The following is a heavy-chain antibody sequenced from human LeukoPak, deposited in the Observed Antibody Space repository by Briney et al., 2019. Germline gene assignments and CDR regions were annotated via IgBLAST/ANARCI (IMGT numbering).Heavy chain of an antibody. Sequence: SETLSLTCTVSGGSISSYYWSWIRQPPGKGLEWIGYIYYSGSTNYNPSLKSRVTISVDTSKNQFSLKLSSVTAADTAVYYCARAEVNPPGLDSPGNWFDPWGQGTLVTVSS. D-gene: IGHD2-21*01. CDR2: IYYSGST. CDR3: ARAEVNPPGLDSPGNWFDP. V-gene: IGHV4-59*12. CDR1: GGSISSYY. J-gene: IGHJ5*02.